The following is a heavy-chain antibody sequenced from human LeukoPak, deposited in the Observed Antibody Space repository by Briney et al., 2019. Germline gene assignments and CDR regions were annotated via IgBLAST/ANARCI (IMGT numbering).Heavy chain of an antibody. V-gene: IGHV3-23*01. J-gene: IGHJ6*03. CDR1: GLAFSSYA. CDR2: ISGSGGST. Sequence: GGSLRLSCAASGLAFSSYAMSWVRQAPGKGLEWVSSISGSGGSTYYADSVKGRFTISRDNSKNTLYLQMNSLRAEDTAVYYCAKGAVAGSYYYYYMDVWGKGTTVTVSS. CDR3: AKGAVAGSYYYYYMDV. D-gene: IGHD6-19*01.